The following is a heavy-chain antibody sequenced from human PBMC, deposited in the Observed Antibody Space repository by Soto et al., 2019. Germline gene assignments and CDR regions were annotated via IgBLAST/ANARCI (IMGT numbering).Heavy chain of an antibody. V-gene: IGHV3-33*01. CDR3: ARDRSMRHAFDI. J-gene: IGHJ3*02. Sequence: QVQLVESGGGVVQPGRSLRLSCAASGFTFSSYGMHWVRQAPGKGLEWVAVIWYDGSNKYYADSVKGRFTISRDNSKNTLYLQMNSLRAEDTAVYYCARDRSMRHAFDIWGQGTMVTVSS. CDR1: GFTFSSYG. CDR2: IWYDGSNK.